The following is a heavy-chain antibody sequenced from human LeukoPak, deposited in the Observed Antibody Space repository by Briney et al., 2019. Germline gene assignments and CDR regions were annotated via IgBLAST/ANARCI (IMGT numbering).Heavy chain of an antibody. CDR2: IKKEGSEK. V-gene: IGHV3-7*03. D-gene: IGHD3-22*01. CDR1: GFTFSGYW. Sequence: GGSLRLSCAASGFTFSGYWMNWVRQAPGKGLEWVANIKKEGSEKYYVDSVKGRFTISRDNAKNSLYLQMNSLRADDTAVYYCATGYYDSSGYYTGTYWGQGTLVTVSS. CDR3: ATGYYDSSGYYTGTY. J-gene: IGHJ4*02.